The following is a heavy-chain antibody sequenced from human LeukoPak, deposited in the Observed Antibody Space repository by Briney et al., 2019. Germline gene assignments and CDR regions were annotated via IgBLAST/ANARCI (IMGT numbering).Heavy chain of an antibody. Sequence: SETLTLTCTVSGYSISSGYYWGWIRQPPGKGLEWIGIIYHSGSTYYNPSLKSRVTISVDTSKNQFSLKLSSVTAADTAVYYCARVNSSSWYRYYYYMDVWGKGTTVTVSS. CDR3: ARVNSSSWYRYYYYMDV. D-gene: IGHD6-13*01. V-gene: IGHV4-38-2*02. J-gene: IGHJ6*03. CDR1: GYSISSGYY. CDR2: IYHSGST.